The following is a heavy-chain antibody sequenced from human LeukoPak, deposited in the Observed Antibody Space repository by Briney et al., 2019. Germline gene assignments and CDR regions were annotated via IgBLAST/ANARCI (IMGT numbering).Heavy chain of an antibody. CDR3: SAHNYRMTTVTAFTV. CDR1: GFTFSNAW. Sequence: PGGSLRLSCAASGFTFSNAWMSWVRQAPGKGLEWVGRIKSQNDGGTTDYNAPVKGRFTISRDDSKSILYLQMNSLTTEDTAVYYCSAHNYRMTTVTAFTVWGQGALVTVSS. V-gene: IGHV3-15*01. D-gene: IGHD4-17*01. J-gene: IGHJ4*02. CDR2: IKSQNDGGTT.